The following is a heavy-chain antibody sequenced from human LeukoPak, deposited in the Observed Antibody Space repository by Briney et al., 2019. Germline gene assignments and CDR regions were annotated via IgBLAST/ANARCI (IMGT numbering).Heavy chain of an antibody. CDR3: AREARRDRNWECLFDS. CDR1: GVSVNSIAYY. V-gene: IGHV4-61*08. Sequence: SETLSLTCTVSGVSVNSIAYYWTWIRQSPGKEPELIGNIFSTGSTNYNPSLESRVTISIDMSKNQFSLRLSSVTAADTAVYYCAREARRDRNWECLFDSWGQGTLVTASS. CDR2: IFSTGST. J-gene: IGHJ4*02. D-gene: IGHD1-26*01.